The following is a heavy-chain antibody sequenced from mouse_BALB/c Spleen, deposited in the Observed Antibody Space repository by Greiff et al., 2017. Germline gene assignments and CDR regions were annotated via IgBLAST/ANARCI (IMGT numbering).Heavy chain of an antibody. CDR2: INPSTGYT. V-gene: IGHV1-7*01. CDR3: AGYYYGSSYEAMDY. Sequence: QVQLKESGAELAKPGASVKMSCKASGYTFTSYWMHWVKQRPGQGLEWIGYINPSTGYTEYNQKFKDKATLTADKSSSTAYMQLSSLTSEDSAVYYCAGYYYGSSYEAMDYWGQGTSVTVSS. J-gene: IGHJ4*01. D-gene: IGHD1-1*01. CDR1: GYTFTSYW.